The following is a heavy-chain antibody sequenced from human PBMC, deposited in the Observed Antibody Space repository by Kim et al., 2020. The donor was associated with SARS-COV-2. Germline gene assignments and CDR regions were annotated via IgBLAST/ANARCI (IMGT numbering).Heavy chain of an antibody. CDR3: ARDEDSNYAYRPVATYGMDV. Sequence: GGSLRLSCAASGFTFSSYAMHWVRQAPGKGLEWVAVISYDGSNKYYADSVKGRFTISRDNSKNTLYLQMNSLRAEDTAVYYCARDEDSNYAYRPVATYGMDVWGQGTTVTVSS. D-gene: IGHD4-4*01. J-gene: IGHJ6*02. CDR1: GFTFSSYA. V-gene: IGHV3-30-3*01. CDR2: ISYDGSNK.